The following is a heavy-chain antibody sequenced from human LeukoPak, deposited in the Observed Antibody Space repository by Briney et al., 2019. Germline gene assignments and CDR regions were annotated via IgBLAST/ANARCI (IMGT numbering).Heavy chain of an antibody. D-gene: IGHD4-17*01. V-gene: IGHV1-2*02. CDR3: AREAFTTVTSATDAFDI. CDR2: INPKSGGA. Sequence: ASVKVSCKASGYTFTGYYMHWVRQAPGQGLEWMGWINPKSGGANSAQRFQGRATMTRDTSISTTYMELSRLRSDDTAVYYCAREAFTTVTSATDAFDIWGQGTMVTVSS. CDR1: GYTFTGYY. J-gene: IGHJ3*02.